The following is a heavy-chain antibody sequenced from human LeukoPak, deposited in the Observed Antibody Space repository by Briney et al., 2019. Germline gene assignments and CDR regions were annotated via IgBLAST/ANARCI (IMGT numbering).Heavy chain of an antibody. J-gene: IGHJ6*03. V-gene: IGHV3-53*01. CDR2: IYSGGST. D-gene: IGHD3-22*01. Sequence: PGGSLRLSCAASGFTVSSNYMSWVRQAPGKGLEWVSVIYSGGSTYYADSVKGRFITSRDNSKNTLYLQMNSLRAEDTAVYYCAREINEYYDSSGYDDYYYYYMDVWGKGTTVTISS. CDR3: AREINEYYDSSGYDDYYYYYMDV. CDR1: GFTVSSNY.